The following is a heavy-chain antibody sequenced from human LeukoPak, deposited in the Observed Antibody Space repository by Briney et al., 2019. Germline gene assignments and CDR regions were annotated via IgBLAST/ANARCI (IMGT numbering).Heavy chain of an antibody. CDR1: GFTFSSYA. CDR2: VTANGGGT. CDR3: AKILNPHAFDI. J-gene: IGHJ3*02. Sequence: GGSLRLSCAASGFTFSSYAMSWVRQAPGKGPEWVSYVTANGGGTYYADSVKGRFVISRDNSKNSLYLQMNILRPEDTALYYCAKILNPHAFDIWGQGTMVTVSS. V-gene: IGHV3-43*02. D-gene: IGHD1-14*01.